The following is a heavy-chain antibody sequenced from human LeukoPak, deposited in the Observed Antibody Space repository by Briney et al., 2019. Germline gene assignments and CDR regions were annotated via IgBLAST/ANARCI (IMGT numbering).Heavy chain of an antibody. J-gene: IGHJ4*02. CDR2: VNPNSGGT. V-gene: IGHV1-2*02. Sequence: ASVKVSCKASGYTFTRYGISWVRQAPGQGLEWMGWVNPNSGGTNYAQKFQGRVTMTRDTSISTAYMELSRLRSDDTAVYYCARNSLIGSGYDYWGQGTLVAVSS. CDR1: GYTFTRYG. D-gene: IGHD6-19*01. CDR3: ARNSLIGSGYDY.